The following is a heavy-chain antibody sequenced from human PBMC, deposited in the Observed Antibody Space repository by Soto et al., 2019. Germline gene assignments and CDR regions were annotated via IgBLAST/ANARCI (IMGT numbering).Heavy chain of an antibody. CDR1: GFTFSSYA. V-gene: IGHV3-30-3*01. D-gene: IGHD3-3*01. Sequence: QVQLVESGGGVVQPGRSLRLSCAASGFTFSSYAMHWVRQAPGKGLEWVAVISYDGSNKYYADSVKSRFTISRDNSKNTLYLQMNSLRAEDTAVYYCARDRYDFWSGYSTKYFDYWGQGTLVTVSS. CDR3: ARDRYDFWSGYSTKYFDY. CDR2: ISYDGSNK. J-gene: IGHJ4*02.